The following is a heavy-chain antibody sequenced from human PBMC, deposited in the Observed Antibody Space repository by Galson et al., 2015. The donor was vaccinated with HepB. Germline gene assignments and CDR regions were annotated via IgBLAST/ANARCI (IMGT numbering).Heavy chain of an antibody. D-gene: IGHD3-10*01. V-gene: IGHV4-30-4*01. CDR2: IYYSGST. CDR1: GGSISSGDYY. Sequence: TLSLTCTVSGGSISSGDYYWSWIRQPPGKGLEWIGYIYYSGSTYYNPSLKSRVTISVDTSKNQLSLKLSSVTAADTAVYYCASVVRFGEFFDYWGQGTLVTVSS. CDR3: ASVVRFGEFFDY. J-gene: IGHJ4*02.